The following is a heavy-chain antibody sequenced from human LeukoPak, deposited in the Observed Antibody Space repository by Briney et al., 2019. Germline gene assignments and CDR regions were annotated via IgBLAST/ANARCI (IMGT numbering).Heavy chain of an antibody. V-gene: IGHV4-59*01. CDR1: DDSTSSFY. CDR3: AVGYCNKTICSRGFDH. J-gene: IGHJ4*02. CDR2: IYSSGTT. D-gene: IGHD2-2*01. Sequence: SETLSLTCTVSDDSTSSFYWNWIRQPPGKGLEWIGYIYSSGTTSYNPSLKSRGTISVDTSKNQFSLKLTSVTAADTAVYYCAVGYCNKTICSRGFDHWGQGTLVTVSS.